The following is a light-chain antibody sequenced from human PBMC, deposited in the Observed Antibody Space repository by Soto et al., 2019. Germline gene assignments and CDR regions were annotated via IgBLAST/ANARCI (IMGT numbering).Light chain of an antibody. V-gene: IGLV2-23*01. CDR2: EDS. CDR3: CSNTGSWPYV. CDR1: SSDVGSYNL. Sequence: QSALTQPASVSGSPGQSITISCSGISSDVGSYNLVSWYQHHPGKVPKVMIYEDSRRPSGVSDRFSGSKSGSTASLTISGLQAEDEADYYCCSNTGSWPYVFGTGTKLTVL. J-gene: IGLJ1*01.